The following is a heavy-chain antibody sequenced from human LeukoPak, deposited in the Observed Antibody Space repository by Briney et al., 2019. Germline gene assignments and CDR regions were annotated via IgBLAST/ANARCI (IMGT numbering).Heavy chain of an antibody. J-gene: IGHJ6*03. V-gene: IGHV3-48*03. Sequence: PGGSLRLSCAASGFTFSSYEMNWVRQAPGKGLEWVSYISSSGSTIYYADSVKGRFTISRDNAKNSLYLQMNSLRAEDTAVYYCARDTADYYYYYMDVWGKGTTVTISS. CDR1: GFTFSSYE. CDR3: ARDTADYYYYYMDV. CDR2: ISSSGSTI. D-gene: IGHD5-18*01.